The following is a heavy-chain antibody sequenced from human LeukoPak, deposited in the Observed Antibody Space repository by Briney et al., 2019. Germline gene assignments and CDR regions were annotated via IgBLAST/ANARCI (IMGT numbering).Heavy chain of an antibody. Sequence: GSLRLSCAASGFTFSSYSMNWVRQAPGKGLEWVSYISSSSSTIYYADSVKGRFTISRDNAKNSLYLQMNSPRGEDTAVYYCARGRHCSRTSCYIDAFDIWGQGTMVTVSS. CDR1: GFTFSSYS. CDR2: ISSSSSTI. J-gene: IGHJ3*02. CDR3: ARGRHCSRTSCYIDAFDI. V-gene: IGHV3-48*01. D-gene: IGHD2-2*02.